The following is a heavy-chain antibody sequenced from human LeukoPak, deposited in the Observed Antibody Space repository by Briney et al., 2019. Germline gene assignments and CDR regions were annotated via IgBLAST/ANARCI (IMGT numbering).Heavy chain of an antibody. V-gene: IGHV1-69*04. CDR3: ARDYYYGSGSYNWFDP. Sequence: ASVKVSCKASGGTFSSYTISWVRQAPGQGLEWIGRIIPILGIANYAQKFQGRVTITADKSTSTAYMELSSLRSEDTAVYYCARDYYYGSGSYNWFDPWGRGTLVTVSS. J-gene: IGHJ5*02. CDR2: IIPILGIA. D-gene: IGHD3-10*01. CDR1: GGTFSSYT.